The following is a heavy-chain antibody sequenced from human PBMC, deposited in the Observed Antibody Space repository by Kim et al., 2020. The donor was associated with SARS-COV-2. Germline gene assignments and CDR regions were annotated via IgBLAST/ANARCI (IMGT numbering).Heavy chain of an antibody. CDR3: ARESPVRGEYDFDY. Sequence: GGSLRLSCAASGFTFSSYGMHWVRQAPGKGLEWVSGVNRDGSTTYYADSVKGRFTISRDNAKNTLYLQMNSLRAEDTAVYYCARESPVRGEYDFDYWGQGTLVTVSS. CDR1: GFTFSSYG. V-gene: IGHV3-74*01. D-gene: IGHD3-10*01. J-gene: IGHJ4*02. CDR2: VNRDGSTT.